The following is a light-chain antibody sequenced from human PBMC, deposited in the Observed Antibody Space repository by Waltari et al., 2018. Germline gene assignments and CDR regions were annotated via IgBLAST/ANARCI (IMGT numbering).Light chain of an antibody. J-gene: IGLJ2*01. CDR3: AAWDISLNNLL. V-gene: IGLV1-36*01. CDR1: SSNIGDSA. CDR2: YDD. Sequence: QSALTQPPSVSGAPRQRVTISCSGTSSNIGDSAVNWYQHLPGKPPKLVIYYDDLVPSGVSDRFSGSKSGSSASLAISGLQSEDEAVYFCAAWDISLNNLLFGGGTKLTVL.